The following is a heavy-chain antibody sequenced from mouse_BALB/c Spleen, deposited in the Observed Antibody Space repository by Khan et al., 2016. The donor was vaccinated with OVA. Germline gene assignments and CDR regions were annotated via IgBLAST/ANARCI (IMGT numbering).Heavy chain of an antibody. CDR2: ISSGGNYT. V-gene: IGHV5-6-4*01. CDR1: GFSFSCYS. CDR3: PRQRGYYRHNSYFDY. J-gene: IGHJ2*01. Sequence: EVELVESGGGLVRPGGSLKLSCAASGFSFSCYSMSWVRQPPDKRLERVATISSGGNYTDYPDSVTGKVTITRDNAKNTLYLQMSMMKSEDAAMYYCPRQRGYYRHNSYFDYWGEGTTLTVSS. D-gene: IGHD2-3*01.